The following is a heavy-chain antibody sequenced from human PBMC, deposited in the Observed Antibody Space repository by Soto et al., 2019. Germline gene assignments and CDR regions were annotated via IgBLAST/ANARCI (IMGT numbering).Heavy chain of an antibody. CDR3: ARQTGYSYYYLDY. V-gene: IGHV3-33*01. CDR2: IWYDGINK. CDR1: GLTFSTYC. Sequence: GGSLRLSCAASGLTFSTYCIHWVRQAPCKGLEWVAVIWYDGINKYYADSVKGRFTISRDNSKNTLYLQMNSLRAEDTAVYYCARQTGYSYYYLDYSGQGTLVTVSS. D-gene: IGHD5-18*01. J-gene: IGHJ4*02.